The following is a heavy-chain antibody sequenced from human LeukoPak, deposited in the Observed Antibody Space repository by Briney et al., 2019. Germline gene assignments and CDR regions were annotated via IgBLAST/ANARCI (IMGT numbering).Heavy chain of an antibody. CDR2: INHSGST. J-gene: IGHJ4*02. CDR1: GGSFSGYY. D-gene: IGHD3-3*01. V-gene: IGHV4-34*01. Sequence: SETLSLTCAVYGGSFSGYYWSWIRQPPGKGLEWIGEINHSGSTNYNPSLKSRVTISVDTSKNQFSLKLSSVTAADTAVYYCASSYDFWSGRFDYWGQGTLVTVSS. CDR3: ASSYDFWSGRFDY.